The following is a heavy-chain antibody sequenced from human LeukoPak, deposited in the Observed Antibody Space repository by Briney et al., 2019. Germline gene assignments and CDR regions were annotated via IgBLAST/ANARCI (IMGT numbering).Heavy chain of an antibody. CDR3: ARDLKSGVVAAEYMDV. V-gene: IGHV3-21*01. J-gene: IGHJ6*03. CDR2: ISSSSSYI. D-gene: IGHD2-15*01. CDR1: GLTFSSYS. Sequence: GGSLRLSCAASGLTFSSYSMNWVRQAPGKGLEWVSYISSSSSYIYYADSVKGRFTISRDNAKNSLYLQMNSLRAEDAAGDYCARDLKSGVVAAEYMDVWGKGTTVTVSS.